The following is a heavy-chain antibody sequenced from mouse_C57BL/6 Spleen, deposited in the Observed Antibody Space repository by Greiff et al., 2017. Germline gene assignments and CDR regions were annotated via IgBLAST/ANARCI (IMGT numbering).Heavy chain of an antibody. V-gene: IGHV1-15*01. D-gene: IGHD2-3*01. Sequence: VQLQQSGAELVRPGASVTLSCKASGYTFTDYEMHWVKQTPVHGLEWIGAIDPETGGTAYNQKFKGKAILTADKSSSTAYMELRSLTSEDSAVYYCTSPDGYCPFAYWGQGTLVTVSA. CDR3: TSPDGYCPFAY. J-gene: IGHJ3*01. CDR2: IDPETGGT. CDR1: GYTFTDYE.